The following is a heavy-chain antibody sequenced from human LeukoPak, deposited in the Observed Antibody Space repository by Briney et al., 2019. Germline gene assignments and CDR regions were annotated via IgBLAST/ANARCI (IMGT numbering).Heavy chain of an antibody. V-gene: IGHV3-23*01. J-gene: IGHJ4*02. CDR3: AKDPELAAGMEFDY. D-gene: IGHD6-13*01. CDR1: GFTFSSYG. Sequence: GGSLRLSCAASGFTFSSYGMSWVRQAPGKGLEWVSSITGSGGNTYYADSVKGRFTISRDNSKNTLYLQMYSLRAEDTAVYYCAKDPELAAGMEFDYWGQGTLVTVSS. CDR2: ITGSGGNT.